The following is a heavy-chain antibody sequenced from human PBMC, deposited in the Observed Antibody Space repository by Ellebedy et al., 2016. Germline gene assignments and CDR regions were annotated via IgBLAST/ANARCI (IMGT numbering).Heavy chain of an antibody. CDR1: GGSISSGDYY. CDR3: ARRASIIVVTGDAFDI. Sequence: SETLSLTCTVSGGSISSGDYYWSWIRQPPGKGLEWIGYIYYSGSTYYNPSLKSRVTISVDTSKNQFSLKLSSVTAADTAVYYCARRASIIVVTGDAFDIWGQGTMVTVSS. CDR2: IYYSGST. V-gene: IGHV4-30-4*01. J-gene: IGHJ3*02. D-gene: IGHD3-22*01.